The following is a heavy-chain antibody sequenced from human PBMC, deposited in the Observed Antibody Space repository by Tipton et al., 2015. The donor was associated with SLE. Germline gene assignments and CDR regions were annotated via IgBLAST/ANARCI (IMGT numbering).Heavy chain of an antibody. Sequence: TLSLTCTVSGDSINDYYWTWIRQSPGKGLEWIAYMYYGGSSDYNPSLKSRVTISVDTSKNQFSLKLSSVTATDTAVYFCAMGVSRYSSGLAYWGQGTLVTVSS. CDR1: GDSINDYY. CDR2: MYYGGSS. D-gene: IGHD6-19*01. J-gene: IGHJ4*02. V-gene: IGHV4-59*01. CDR3: AMGVSRYSSGLAY.